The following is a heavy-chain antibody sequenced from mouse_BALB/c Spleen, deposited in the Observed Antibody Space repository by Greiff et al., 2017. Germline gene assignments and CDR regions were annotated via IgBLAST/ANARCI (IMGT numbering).Heavy chain of an antibody. D-gene: IGHD2-3*01. J-gene: IGHJ4*01. V-gene: IGHV1-54*01. CDR2: INPGSGGT. CDR1: GYAFTNYL. CDR3: ARDGYYYYAMDY. Sequence: QVQLQQSGAELVRPGTSVKVSCKASGYAFTNYLIEWVKQRPGQGLEWIGVINPGSGGTNYNEKFKGKATLTADKSSSTAYVQLSSLTSDDSAVYFCARDGYYYYAMDYWGQGTSVTVSS.